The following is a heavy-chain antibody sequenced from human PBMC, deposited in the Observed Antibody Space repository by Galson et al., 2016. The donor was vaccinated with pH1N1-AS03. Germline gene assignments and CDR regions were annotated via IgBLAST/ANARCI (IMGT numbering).Heavy chain of an antibody. Sequence: PALVKPTQTLTLTCTFSGFSLSTSGMCVSWIRQPPGKALEWLAFIGWDDDKYYSTSLKTRLTIPKDTSKNQVVLTMTNMDPVDTATYYCARKRHGSRGPFDPWGQGTLVTVSS. CDR1: GFSLSTSGMC. CDR3: ARKRHGSRGPFDP. J-gene: IGHJ5*02. CDR2: IGWDDDK. D-gene: IGHD6-25*01. V-gene: IGHV2-70*01.